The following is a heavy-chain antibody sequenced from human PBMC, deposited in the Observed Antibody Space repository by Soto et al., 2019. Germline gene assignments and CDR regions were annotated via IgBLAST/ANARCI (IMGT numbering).Heavy chain of an antibody. V-gene: IGHV3-53*01. J-gene: IGHJ4*02. CDR3: ARGMGEVGAHSDDD. Sequence: GGSLRLSCAASGFLVTSNYMTWVRQAPGKGLEWVSVIFPGGSTYEADSVKGRFSISRDTSKNRVYLQMNSLRVEDTAIYYCARGMGEVGAHSDDDWGQGTRVTVAS. D-gene: IGHD1-26*01. CDR2: IFPGGST. CDR1: GFLVTSNY.